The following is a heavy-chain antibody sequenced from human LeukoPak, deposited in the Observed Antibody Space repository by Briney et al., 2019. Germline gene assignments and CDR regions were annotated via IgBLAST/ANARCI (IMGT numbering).Heavy chain of an antibody. CDR2: LYSDGSK. J-gene: IGHJ4*02. CDR1: GLTVSSTY. CDR3: TRGRDSCGYQAFDY. D-gene: IGHD3-22*01. V-gene: IGHV3-53*01. Sequence: GVSLSLSCAPSGLTVSSTYMSWVRQATGEGLEWVSILYSDGSKYYADHVMRRFTISRDNTENTLYLQINSLRAEDTAFYYCTRGRDSCGYQAFDYWGRGTLVTVSS.